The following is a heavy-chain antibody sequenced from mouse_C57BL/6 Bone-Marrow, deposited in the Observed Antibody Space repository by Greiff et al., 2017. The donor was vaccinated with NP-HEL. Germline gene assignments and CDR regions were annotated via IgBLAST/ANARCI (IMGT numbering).Heavy chain of an antibody. D-gene: IGHD1-1*01. Sequence: QVQLQQPGAELVMPGASVKLSCKASGYTFTSYWMHWVKQRPGQGLEWIGEIDPSDSYTNYNQKFKGKSTLTVDKSSSTAYMQLGSLTSEDSAVYYCARRGYGSSYPAWFAYWGQGTLVTVSA. J-gene: IGHJ3*01. CDR3: ARRGYGSSYPAWFAY. V-gene: IGHV1-69*01. CDR1: GYTFTSYW. CDR2: IDPSDSYT.